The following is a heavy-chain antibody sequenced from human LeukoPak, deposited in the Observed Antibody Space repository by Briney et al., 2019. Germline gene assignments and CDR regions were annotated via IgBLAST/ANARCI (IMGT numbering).Heavy chain of an antibody. CDR1: GFTFSSYA. CDR3: AKDLGYCSSTSCYGNSFDY. D-gene: IGHD2-2*01. V-gene: IGHV3-23*01. CDR2: ISGSGGST. Sequence: GGSLRLSCAASGFTFSSYAMSWVRQAPGKGLEWVSAISGSGGSTYYADSVKGRFTISRDNSKNTLYLQMNSLRAEDTAAYYCAKDLGYCSSTSCYGNSFDYWGQGTLVTVSS. J-gene: IGHJ4*02.